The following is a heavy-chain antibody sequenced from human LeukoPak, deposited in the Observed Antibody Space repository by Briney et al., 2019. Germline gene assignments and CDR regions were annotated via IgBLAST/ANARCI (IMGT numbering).Heavy chain of an antibody. CDR3: ARGTGEVGTITDAFDI. J-gene: IGHJ3*02. CDR1: GFTFSDYY. Sequence: PGRSLRLSCAASGFTFSDYYMSWMRQAPGKGLECISYISSSSSSTKYADSVKGRFTISRDNAKNSLYLQMNSLRAEDTAVYYCARGTGEVGTITDAFDIWGQGTMVTVSS. D-gene: IGHD1-14*01. V-gene: IGHV3-11*05. CDR2: ISSSSSST.